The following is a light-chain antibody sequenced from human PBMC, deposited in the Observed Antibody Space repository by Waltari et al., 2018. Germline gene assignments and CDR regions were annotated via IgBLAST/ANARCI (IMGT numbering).Light chain of an antibody. CDR1: QGISIA. CDR2: DAS. J-gene: IGKJ5*01. V-gene: IGKV1D-13*01. CDR3: QQFNNYPFT. Sequence: AIQLTQSPSSLSASVGDRVTMTCRASQGISIALAWYQQKPGKAPKLLIYDASSLESGVTSRFSGSGSGTDFTLTISSLQPEDFATYYCQQFNNYPFTFGQGTRLEIK.